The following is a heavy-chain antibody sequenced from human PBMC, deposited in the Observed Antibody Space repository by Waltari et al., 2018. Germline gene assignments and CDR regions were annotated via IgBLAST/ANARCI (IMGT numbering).Heavy chain of an antibody. CDR3: ATLPRQSTVVTPD. CDR1: GGSFSGYY. CDR2: INHSGST. Sequence: QVQLQQWGAGLLKPSETLSLTCGVYGGSFSGYYWSWIRQPPGKGLEWIGEINHSGSTNYNPSLKSRVTISVDTSKNQFSLKLSSVTAADTAVYYCATLPRQSTVVTPDWGQGTLVTVSS. J-gene: IGHJ4*02. D-gene: IGHD2-21*02. V-gene: IGHV4-34*01.